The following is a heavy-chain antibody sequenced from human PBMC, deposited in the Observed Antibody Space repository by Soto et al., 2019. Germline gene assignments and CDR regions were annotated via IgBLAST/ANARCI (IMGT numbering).Heavy chain of an antibody. D-gene: IGHD3-10*01. V-gene: IGHV4-59*01. CDR3: AREYYYGSGTNWFDP. Sequence: SETLSLTCTVSGGSISSYYWSWIRQPPGRGLEWIGYIYYSGSTNYNPSLKSRVTISVDTSKNQFSLKLSSVTAADTAVYYCAREYYYGSGTNWFDPWGQGTLVTVSS. J-gene: IGHJ5*02. CDR2: IYYSGST. CDR1: GGSISSYY.